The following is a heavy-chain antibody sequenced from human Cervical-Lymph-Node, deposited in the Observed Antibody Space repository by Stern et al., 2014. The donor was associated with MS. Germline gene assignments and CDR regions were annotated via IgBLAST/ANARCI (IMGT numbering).Heavy chain of an antibody. CDR3: ARDREDSSSWRWFDP. CDR1: GGSISSYY. V-gene: IGHV4-59*01. Sequence: QVQLQESGPGLVKPSETLSLTCTVSGGSISSYYWSWIRQPPGKGLELIGYIYYSGSTNYNPSLKSRVTISVDTSKNQFSLKLSSVTAADTAVYYCARDREDSSSWRWFDPWGQGTLVTVSS. J-gene: IGHJ5*02. CDR2: IYYSGST. D-gene: IGHD6-13*01.